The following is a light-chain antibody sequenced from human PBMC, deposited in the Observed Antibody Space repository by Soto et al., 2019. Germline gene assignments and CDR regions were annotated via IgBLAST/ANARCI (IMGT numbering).Light chain of an antibody. CDR1: QSVSSY. CDR2: DAS. CDR3: QPRIT. Sequence: EIVLSQSPATLSLSPGERATLSCRASQSVSSYLAWYQQKPGQAPRLLIYDASNRATGIPARFSGSGSGTDFTLTISSLEPEDFAVYYCQPRITFGQGTKLEIK. J-gene: IGKJ2*01. V-gene: IGKV3-11*01.